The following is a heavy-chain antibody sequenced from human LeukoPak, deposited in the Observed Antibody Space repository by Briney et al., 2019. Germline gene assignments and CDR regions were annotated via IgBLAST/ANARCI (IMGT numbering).Heavy chain of an antibody. CDR1: GFTFDDHA. CDR3: AKDRRSSGWWFWFDP. V-gene: IGHV3-9*01. CDR2: LSWNSGSI. D-gene: IGHD6-19*01. Sequence: GRSLRLSCAASGFTFDDHAMHWVRQAPGKGLEWVSGLSWNSGSIYYADSVKGRFTISRDNAKNSLYLQMNSLRAEDTAVYYCAKDRRSSGWWFWFDPWGQGTLVTVSS. J-gene: IGHJ5*02.